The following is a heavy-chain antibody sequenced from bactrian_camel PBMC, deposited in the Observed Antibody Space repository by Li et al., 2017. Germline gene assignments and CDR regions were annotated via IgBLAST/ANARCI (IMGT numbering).Heavy chain of an antibody. V-gene: IGHV3S63*01. CDR1: YFPYDTNNR. CDR3: AAAYENSWFCRPLESSFPY. Sequence: HVQLVESGGGSVQAGGSLRLSCLALYFPYDTNNRMGWFRQVPGKEREGVAFIYTGAASTYYADSVKGRFTISKDTAKNSAYLEMKSQKPEDTAMYYCAAAYENSWFCRPLESSFPYWGQGTQVTVS. J-gene: IGHJ4*01. D-gene: IGHD2*01. CDR2: IYTGAAST.